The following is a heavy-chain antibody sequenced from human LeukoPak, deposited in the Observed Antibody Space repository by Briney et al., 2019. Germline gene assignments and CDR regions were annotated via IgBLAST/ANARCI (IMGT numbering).Heavy chain of an antibody. CDR2: ISYDGSNK. Sequence: GRSLRLSCAASGFTFSSYAMHWVRQAPGKGLEWVAVISYDGSNKYYADSVKGRFTISRDNSKNTLYLQVNSLRAEDTAVYYCAKALRGAREVVDYWGQGTLVTVSS. J-gene: IGHJ4*02. CDR1: GFTFSSYA. D-gene: IGHD1-26*01. V-gene: IGHV3-30*04. CDR3: AKALRGAREVVDY.